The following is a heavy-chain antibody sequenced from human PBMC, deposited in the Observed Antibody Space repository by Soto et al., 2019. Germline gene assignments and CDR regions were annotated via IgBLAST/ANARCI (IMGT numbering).Heavy chain of an antibody. V-gene: IGHV4-31*03. Sequence: SETLSLPFISSGCSIFRSGHYWNWIRHLPGKGLEWIGYIYYSGETSYNPSLKSRLTISVDTSENQFSLTLRSVTAADTAVYFCARYRGGENYYYGMDVWGLGTTVTVSS. CDR3: ARYRGGENYYYGMDV. CDR1: GCSIFRSGHY. J-gene: IGHJ6*02. D-gene: IGHD3-16*01. CDR2: IYYSGET.